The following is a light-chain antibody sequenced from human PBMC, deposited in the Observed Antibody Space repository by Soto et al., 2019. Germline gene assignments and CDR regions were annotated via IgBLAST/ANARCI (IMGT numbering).Light chain of an antibody. CDR3: SSYTGGNTFYD. Sequence: QSALTQPASVSGSPGQSITISCTGTSSDVGSYNLVSWYQQHPGKAPKLMIYEGTKRPSGVSNRFSGSKSGNAASLTISGLQAEDEAGYYCSSYTGGNTFYDFGTGTKVPVL. J-gene: IGLJ1*01. CDR2: EGT. V-gene: IGLV2-23*01. CDR1: SSDVGSYNL.